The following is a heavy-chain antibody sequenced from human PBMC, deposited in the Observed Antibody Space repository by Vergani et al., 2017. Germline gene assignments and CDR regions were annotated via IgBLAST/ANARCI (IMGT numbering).Heavy chain of an antibody. V-gene: IGHV4-59*08. CDR2: IYYSGST. J-gene: IGHJ4*02. D-gene: IGHD5-18*01. CDR1: GGAISSYY. CDR3: ARHALGYSYGDFDY. Sequence: QVQLQESGPGLVKPSETLSLTCTVSGGAISSYYWSWIRQPPGKGLEWIGYIYYSGSTNYNPSLKSRVTISVDTSKTQFSLKLSSVTAADTAVYYCARHALGYSYGDFDYWGQGTLVTVSS.